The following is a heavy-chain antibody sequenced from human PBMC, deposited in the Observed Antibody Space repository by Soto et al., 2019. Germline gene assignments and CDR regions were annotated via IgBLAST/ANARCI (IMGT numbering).Heavy chain of an antibody. J-gene: IGHJ3*02. CDR2: IIPILGIA. D-gene: IGHD5-12*01. CDR1: GGTFSSYT. CDR3: AGGDMATSLGAFDI. Sequence: QVQLVQSGAEVKKPGSSVKVSCKASGGTFSSYTISWVRQAPGQGLEWMGRIIPILGIANYAQKFQGRVTITADKSTSTAYMELSSLSSEDTAVYYCAGGDMATSLGAFDIWGQGTMVTVSS. V-gene: IGHV1-69*02.